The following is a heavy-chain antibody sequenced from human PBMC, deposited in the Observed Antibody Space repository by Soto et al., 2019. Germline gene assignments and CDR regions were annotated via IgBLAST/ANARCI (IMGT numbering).Heavy chain of an antibody. D-gene: IGHD2-2*02. V-gene: IGHV3-21*01. CDR3: AREYTAWPLAYGLDV. CDR2: ISSSSEI. CDR1: GFNFSIYS. J-gene: IGHJ6*02. Sequence: PAGSLRLSCVCSGFNFSIYSINWFSQAPGEGLEWVSSISSSSEIYYADSVKGRFTISRDNAKNSVSLQMNSLRAEDTAVYYCAREYTAWPLAYGLDVWGQGTTVTVSS.